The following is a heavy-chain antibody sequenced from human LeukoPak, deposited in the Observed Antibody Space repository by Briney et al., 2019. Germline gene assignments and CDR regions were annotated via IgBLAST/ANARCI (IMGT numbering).Heavy chain of an antibody. V-gene: IGHV3-21*01. CDR2: ISSSSSYI. D-gene: IGHD6-19*01. CDR3: ARIGIAVAGRGVDY. CDR1: GFTFSSHS. Sequence: GGSLRLSCAASGFTFSSHSMNWVRQAPGKGLEWVSSISSSSSYIYYADSVKGRFTISRDNAKNSLYLQMNSLRAEDTAVYYCARIGIAVAGRGVDYWGQGTLVTVSS. J-gene: IGHJ4*02.